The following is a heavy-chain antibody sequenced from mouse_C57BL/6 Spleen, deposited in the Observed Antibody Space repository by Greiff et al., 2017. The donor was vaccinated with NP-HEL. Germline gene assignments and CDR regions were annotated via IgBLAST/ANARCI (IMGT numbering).Heavy chain of an antibody. D-gene: IGHD1-1*01. V-gene: IGHV5-4*01. J-gene: IGHJ4*01. CDR3: ARDQGSNRYAMDY. CDR1: GFTFSSYA. CDR2: ISDGGSYT. Sequence: EVNVVESGGGLVKPGGSLKLSCAASGFTFSSYAMSWVRQTPEKRLEWVATISDGGSYTYYPDNVKGRFTISRDNAKNNLYLQMSHLKSEDTAMYYCARDQGSNRYAMDYWGQGTSVTVSS.